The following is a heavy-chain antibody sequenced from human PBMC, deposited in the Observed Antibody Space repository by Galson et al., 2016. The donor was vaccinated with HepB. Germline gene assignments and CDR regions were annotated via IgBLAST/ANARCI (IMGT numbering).Heavy chain of an antibody. D-gene: IGHD3-3*01. CDR3: ARGGDFWKGDYRSHFDF. Sequence: SVKVSCKASGYTFTNYYIHWVRQSPGQGLEWMGMISAHGGTTTYAQNFQGRIKVTRDTSTSAVFMDLSSLRSNDTAVYFCARGGDFWKGDYRSHFDFWGQGTLVTVSS. CDR1: GYTFTNYY. V-gene: IGHV1-46*01. J-gene: IGHJ4*02. CDR2: ISAHGGTT.